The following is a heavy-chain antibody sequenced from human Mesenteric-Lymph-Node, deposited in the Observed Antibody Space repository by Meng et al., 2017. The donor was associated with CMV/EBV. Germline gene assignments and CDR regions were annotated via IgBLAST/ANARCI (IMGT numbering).Heavy chain of an antibody. CDR3: ARGRVYYGSGSYV. D-gene: IGHD3-10*01. V-gene: IGHV4-34*01. CDR2: INHSGST. CDR1: GGSFSGYY. Sequence: CAVYGGSFSGYYWSWIRQPPGKGLEWIGEINHSGSTNYAQSLKSRVTISVDTSKNQFSLKLSSVTAADTAVYYCARGRVYYGSGSYVWGQGTLVTVSS. J-gene: IGHJ4*02.